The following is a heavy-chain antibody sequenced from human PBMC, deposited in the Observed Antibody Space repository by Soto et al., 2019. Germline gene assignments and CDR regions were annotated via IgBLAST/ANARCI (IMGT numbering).Heavy chain of an antibody. D-gene: IGHD6-19*01. J-gene: IGHJ4*02. CDR2: IYPGDSDT. CDR1: GYSFTSYW. CDR3: ARHPLRGSRGWYGYLDY. Sequence: PGESLKISCKGSGYSFTSYWIGWVRQMPGKGLECMGIIYPGDSDTRYSPSFQGQVTISADKSISTAYLQWSSLKASDTAIFYCARHPLRGSRGWYGYLDYWGQGTLVTVSS. V-gene: IGHV5-51*01.